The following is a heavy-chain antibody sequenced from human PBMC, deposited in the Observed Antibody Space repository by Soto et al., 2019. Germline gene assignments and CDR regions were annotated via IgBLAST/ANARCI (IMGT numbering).Heavy chain of an antibody. Sequence: QVQLQESGPGLVKPSDTLSLTCTVSNGSVSSGHYYWTWIRQPPGKGLEWIGYIYNSESTNYNPSLRNRLTISVDTSKNQFSLKLSSVTAADTAVYYCATEGGRDGYNRFDYWGQGTLVTVSS. V-gene: IGHV4-61*01. CDR2: IYNSEST. CDR3: ATEGGRDGYNRFDY. D-gene: IGHD3-16*01. J-gene: IGHJ4*02. CDR1: NGSVSSGHYY.